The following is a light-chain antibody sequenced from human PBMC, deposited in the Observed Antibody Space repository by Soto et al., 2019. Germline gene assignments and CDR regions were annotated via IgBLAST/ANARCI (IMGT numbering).Light chain of an antibody. CDR2: DVS. Sequence: QSALTQPPSASGSPGQSITISCTGTSSDIGGYNYVSWYQQLPGKAPKLMIYDVSNRPSGVSTRFSGPKSGNTASLTISGLQAEDEADYYCTSYTSYSGVFGTGTKVTVL. CDR1: SSDIGGYNY. V-gene: IGLV2-14*01. CDR3: TSYTSYSGV. J-gene: IGLJ1*01.